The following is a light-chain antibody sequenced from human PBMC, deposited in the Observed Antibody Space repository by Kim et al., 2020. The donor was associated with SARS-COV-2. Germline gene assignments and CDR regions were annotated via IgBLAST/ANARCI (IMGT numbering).Light chain of an antibody. J-gene: IGKJ2*01. CDR2: KVS. V-gene: IGKV2-30*02. CDR3: MQGTHYA. CDR1: QSLVHSDGDTY. Sequence: DVVMTQSPLSLSVTLGQPASISCRSSQSLVHSDGDTYLNWFHQRPGQSPRRLIYKVSNRDSGVPDRFSGSGSGTDFTLKISRVEAEDVGVYYCMQGTHYAFGQGTKLEI.